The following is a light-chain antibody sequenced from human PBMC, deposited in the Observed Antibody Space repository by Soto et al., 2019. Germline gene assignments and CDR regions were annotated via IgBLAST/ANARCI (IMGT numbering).Light chain of an antibody. V-gene: IGLV1-44*01. CDR3: AAWDDSPNGWV. J-gene: IGLJ3*02. CDR1: SSNIGRNT. Sequence: QSVLTQPPSASGTPGQRVTIPCSGSSSNIGRNTVNWYQQLPGTAPKLLIYSNNQRPSGVPDRFSGSRSGTSASLAISGLQSEDEADYYCAAWDDSPNGWVFGGGTKLTVL. CDR2: SNN.